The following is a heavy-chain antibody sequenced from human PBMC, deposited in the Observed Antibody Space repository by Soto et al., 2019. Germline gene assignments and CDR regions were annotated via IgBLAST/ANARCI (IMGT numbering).Heavy chain of an antibody. Sequence: GGSLRLSCAASGFTFSSYSMNWVRQAPGKGLEWVSYSSSSSSTIYYADSVKGRFTISRDNAKNSLYLQMNSLRDEDTAVYYCARVTMVRGVIIPPVDYWGQGTLVTVSS. V-gene: IGHV3-48*02. D-gene: IGHD3-10*01. CDR2: SSSSSSTI. J-gene: IGHJ4*02. CDR3: ARVTMVRGVIIPPVDY. CDR1: GFTFSSYS.